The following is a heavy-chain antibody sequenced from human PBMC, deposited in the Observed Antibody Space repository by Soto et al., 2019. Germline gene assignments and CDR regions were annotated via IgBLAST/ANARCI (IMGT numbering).Heavy chain of an antibody. Sequence: GGSLRLSCAASGFTFSNAWMNWVRQAPGKGLEWVGRIKSKTDGGTTDYAAPVKGRFTISRDDSKNTLYLQMNSLKTEDTAVYYCTPAPDPGYYDFWSGYYTRWFDPWGQGTLVTVSS. J-gene: IGHJ5*02. CDR3: TPAPDPGYYDFWSGYYTRWFDP. CDR1: GFTFSNAW. V-gene: IGHV3-15*07. D-gene: IGHD3-3*01. CDR2: IKSKTDGGTT.